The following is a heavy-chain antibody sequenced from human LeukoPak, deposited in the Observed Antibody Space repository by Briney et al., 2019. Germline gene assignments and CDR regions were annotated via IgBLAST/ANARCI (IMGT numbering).Heavy chain of an antibody. CDR1: GGSISSSSYY. CDR2: IYYSGST. V-gene: IGHV4-39*07. J-gene: IGHJ3*02. Sequence: SETLSLTCTVSGGSISSSSYYWGWIRQPPGKGLEWIGSIYYSGSTYYNPSLKSRVTISVDTSKNQFSLKLSSVTAADTAVYYCASLPDYYDSLGAFDIWGQGTMVTVSS. D-gene: IGHD3-22*01. CDR3: ASLPDYYDSLGAFDI.